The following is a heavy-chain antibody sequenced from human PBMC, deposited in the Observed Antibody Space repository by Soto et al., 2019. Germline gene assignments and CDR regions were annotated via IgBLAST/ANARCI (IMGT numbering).Heavy chain of an antibody. J-gene: IGHJ6*03. D-gene: IGHD3-10*01. CDR2: MNPNSGNT. CDR3: ARRLGYYYGSGSFFRYYYYMDV. Sequence: QVQLVQSGAEVKKPGASVKVSCKASGYTFTSYDINWVRQATGQGLEWMGWMNPNSGNTGYAQKFQGRGTMTRNTSISTAYMELSSLRSEDTAVYYCARRLGYYYGSGSFFRYYYYMDVWGKGTTVTVSS. CDR1: GYTFTSYD. V-gene: IGHV1-8*01.